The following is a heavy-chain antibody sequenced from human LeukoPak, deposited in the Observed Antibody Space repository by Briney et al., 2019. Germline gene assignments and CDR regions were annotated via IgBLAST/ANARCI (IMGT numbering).Heavy chain of an antibody. CDR2: IWYDGSNK. V-gene: IGHV3-33*01. J-gene: IGHJ4*02. CDR1: GFTFSSYG. CDR3: ARDIFPYYYDFWSGYAPL. D-gene: IGHD3-3*01. Sequence: GGSLRLSCAASGFTFSSYGMHWVRQAPGKGLEWVAVIWYDGSNKYYADSVKGRFTISRDNSKNTLYLQMNSLRAEDTAVYYCARDIFPYYYDFWSGYAPLWGQGTLVTVSS.